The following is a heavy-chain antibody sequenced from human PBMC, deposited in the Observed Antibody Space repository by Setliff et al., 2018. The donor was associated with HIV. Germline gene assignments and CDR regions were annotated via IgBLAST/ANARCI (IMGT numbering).Heavy chain of an antibody. D-gene: IGHD2-21*01. Sequence: SETLSLTCAVSGYPISSGYYWGWIRQPPGKGLEWIGSFYHRGRTYYNPSLKSRVTISVDTSKKQFSLKLSSVTAADTAVYYCARSYCGGDCSLVVDTFWFDPWGQGTLVTVSS. V-gene: IGHV4-38-2*01. CDR2: FYHRGRT. J-gene: IGHJ5*02. CDR1: GYPISSGYY. CDR3: ARSYCGGDCSLVVDTFWFDP.